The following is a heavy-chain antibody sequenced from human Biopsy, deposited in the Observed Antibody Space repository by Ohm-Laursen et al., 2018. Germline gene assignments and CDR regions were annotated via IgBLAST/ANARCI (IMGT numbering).Heavy chain of an antibody. CDR2: IISVHDIA. V-gene: IGHV1-69*04. J-gene: IGHJ4*02. CDR3: ASLEDRTFDK. CDR1: GGTFTRYA. Sequence: SSVKVSCKASGGTFTRYAMHWVRQAPGQGLEWMGRIISVHDIANYAQSFQGRVTISADKSTSTAYMELSGLRSEDTAVYYCASLEDRTFDKWGQGTLVTVSS.